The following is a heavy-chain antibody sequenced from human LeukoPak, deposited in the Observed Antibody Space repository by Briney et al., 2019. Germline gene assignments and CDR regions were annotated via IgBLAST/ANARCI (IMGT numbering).Heavy chain of an antibody. CDR2: IYYSGST. J-gene: IGHJ6*02. D-gene: IGHD3-10*01. Sequence: PSQTLSLTCTVSGGSISSGGYYWSWIRQHPGKGLEWIGYIYYSGSTYYNPSLKSRVTISVDTSKNQFSLRLSSVTAADTAVYYCVRDLGSLYHYGMDVWGQGTTVTVSS. CDR1: GGSISSGGYY. CDR3: VRDLGSLYHYGMDV. V-gene: IGHV4-31*03.